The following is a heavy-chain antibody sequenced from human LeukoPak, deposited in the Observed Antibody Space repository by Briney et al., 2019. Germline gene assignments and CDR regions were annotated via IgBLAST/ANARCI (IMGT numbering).Heavy chain of an antibody. V-gene: IGHV4-4*02. Sequence: SETLSLTCAVSGGSISSINWWSWVRQAPGKGLEWIGEIYHTGSTNYNPSLKSRVTTSVDKSKNHFSLNLSSVTAADTAVYYCARVGYHYYDSTGCSNFDYWGQGTLVTVSS. D-gene: IGHD3-22*01. J-gene: IGHJ4*02. CDR2: IYHTGST. CDR1: GGSISSINW. CDR3: ARVGYHYYDSTGCSNFDY.